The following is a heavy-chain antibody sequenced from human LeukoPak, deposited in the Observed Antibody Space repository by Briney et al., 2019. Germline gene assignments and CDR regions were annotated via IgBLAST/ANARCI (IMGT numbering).Heavy chain of an antibody. Sequence: GSLRLSCAASGFTFSSSWMTWIRQPPGKGLEWTGEINHSGSTNYNPSLKSRVTISVDTSNNQFSLRLSSVTAADTAVYYCARGQKYRSGYTVTELGSGYFDYWGQGTLVTVSS. CDR1: GFTFSSSW. J-gene: IGHJ4*02. CDR2: INHSGST. CDR3: ARGQKYRSGYTVTELGSGYFDY. V-gene: IGHV4-34*01. D-gene: IGHD5-18*01.